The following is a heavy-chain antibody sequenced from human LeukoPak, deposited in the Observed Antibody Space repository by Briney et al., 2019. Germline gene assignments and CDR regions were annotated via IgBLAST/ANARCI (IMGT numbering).Heavy chain of an antibody. CDR1: GGSISYYY. CDR3: ARGVQLERRFDP. Sequence: PSETLSLTCTVSGGSISYYYWSWIRQPAGKGLEWIGYIYYSGSTNYNPSLKSRVTISVDTSKNQFSLKLSSVTAADTAVYYCARGVQLERRFDPWGQGTLVTVSS. J-gene: IGHJ5*02. V-gene: IGHV4-59*01. D-gene: IGHD1-1*01. CDR2: IYYSGST.